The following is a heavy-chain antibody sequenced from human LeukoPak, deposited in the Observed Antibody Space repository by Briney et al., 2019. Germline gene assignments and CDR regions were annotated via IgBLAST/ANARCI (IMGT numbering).Heavy chain of an antibody. CDR1: GFTFSSYG. J-gene: IGHJ4*02. Sequence: PGGSLGLSCAASGFTFSSYGMHWVRQAPGKGLEWVAVISYDGTNKYYADSLKGRCTISRDNSRNTLYLQMNSLRPEDTAVYYCAKESVAGSSDYWGQGTLVTVSS. CDR3: AKESVAGSSDY. V-gene: IGHV3-30*18. D-gene: IGHD6-19*01. CDR2: ISYDGTNK.